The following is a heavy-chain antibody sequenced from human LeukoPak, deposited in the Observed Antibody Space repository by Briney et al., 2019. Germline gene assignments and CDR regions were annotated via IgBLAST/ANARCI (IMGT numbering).Heavy chain of an antibody. CDR3: ARDRLHYGEYEKTFDY. Sequence: GSLRLSCAASGFTFSSYSMNWVRQAPGKGLEWVSYITFSSSIIYYADSVKGRFTISRDNAKNSLYLQMNSLRAEDTAVYYCARDRLHYGEYEKTFDYWGQGTLVSVS. D-gene: IGHD4-17*01. V-gene: IGHV3-48*01. CDR1: GFTFSSYS. CDR2: ITFSSSII. J-gene: IGHJ4*02.